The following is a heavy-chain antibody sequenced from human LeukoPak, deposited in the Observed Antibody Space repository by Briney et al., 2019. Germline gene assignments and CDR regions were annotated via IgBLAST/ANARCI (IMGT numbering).Heavy chain of an antibody. Sequence: SETLSLTCAVYGGSFSSYYWSWIRQPPGKGLEWIGYIYYSGSTNYNPSLKSRVTISVDTSKNQFSLKLSSVTAADTAVYYCARGPYYYDSSGDWGQGTLVTVSS. J-gene: IGHJ4*02. CDR2: IYYSGST. D-gene: IGHD3-22*01. V-gene: IGHV4-59*01. CDR3: ARGPYYYDSSGD. CDR1: GGSFSSYY.